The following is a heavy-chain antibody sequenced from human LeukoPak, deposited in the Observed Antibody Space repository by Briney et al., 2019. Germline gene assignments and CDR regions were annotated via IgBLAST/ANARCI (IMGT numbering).Heavy chain of an antibody. CDR3: ARDNIYSGRGSFDC. CDR2: TPYDGSNK. CDR1: GFPFSRDA. J-gene: IGHJ4*02. Sequence: GGSLRLSCVASGFPFSRDAMHWVRQAPGKGLEWVAVTPYDGSNKDYADSVKGRFTISRDNTKNTLYLQMNSLRGEDTAVYYCARDNIYSGRGSFDCWGQGTLVTVSS. D-gene: IGHD5-12*01. V-gene: IGHV3-30*01.